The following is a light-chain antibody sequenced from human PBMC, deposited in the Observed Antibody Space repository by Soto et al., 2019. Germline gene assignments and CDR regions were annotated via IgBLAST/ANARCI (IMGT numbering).Light chain of an antibody. CDR2: EVS. CDR3: CSSTTSSTLV. V-gene: IGLV2-14*01. Sequence: QSVLTQPASVSGSPGQTITISCTGTSSDVGAYNYVSWYQQHPGKAPKLMMYEVSNRPSGVSSRFSGSKSGSTASLTISGLQAEDVGDYYCCSSTTSSTLVFGTGTKLTVL. J-gene: IGLJ1*01. CDR1: SSDVGAYNY.